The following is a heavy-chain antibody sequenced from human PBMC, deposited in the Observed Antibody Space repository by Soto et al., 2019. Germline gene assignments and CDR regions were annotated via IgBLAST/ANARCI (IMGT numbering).Heavy chain of an antibody. J-gene: IGHJ4*02. V-gene: IGHV4-30-4*01. CDR2: IYYSGSI. CDR1: GGSISNDDYY. Sequence: QVQLQESGPGLVKPSQTLSLTCTVSGGSISNDDYYWSWIRQPPGKGLEWIGYIYYSGSIYYNSSLKSRVTIPVDTSKNQFSLKLSSVTAADTAVYFCARGPLFDYWGQGTLVTVSS. CDR3: ARGPLFDY.